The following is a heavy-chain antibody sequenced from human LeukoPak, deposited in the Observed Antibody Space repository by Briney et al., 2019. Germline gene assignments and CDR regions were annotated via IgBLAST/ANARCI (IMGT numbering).Heavy chain of an antibody. CDR1: GFTFSTST. V-gene: IGHV3-23*01. J-gene: IGHJ5*02. CDR2: INSSGGST. Sequence: PGGSLRLSCAASGFTFSTSTMTWVRQAPGKGLEWVSTINSSGGSTYYAPSVKGRFTISRDNSKNTLYLHMNSLRAEDTAVYYCEPPLQFLESWGQGTLVIVSS. D-gene: IGHD3-3*01. CDR3: EPPLQFLES.